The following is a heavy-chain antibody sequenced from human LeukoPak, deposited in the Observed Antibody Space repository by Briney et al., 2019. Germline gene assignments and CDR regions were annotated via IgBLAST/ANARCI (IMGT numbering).Heavy chain of an antibody. J-gene: IGHJ5*02. CDR3: ARAEYYYDSSTWFDP. CDR2: IYHSGST. CDR1: GGSISSGGYS. D-gene: IGHD3-22*01. V-gene: IGHV4-30-2*01. Sequence: SEILSLTCAVSGGSISSGGYSWSWIRQPPGKGLEWIGYIYHSGSTYYNPSLKSRVTISVDRSKNQFSLKLSSVTAADTAVYYCARAEYYYDSSTWFDPWGQGTLVTVSS.